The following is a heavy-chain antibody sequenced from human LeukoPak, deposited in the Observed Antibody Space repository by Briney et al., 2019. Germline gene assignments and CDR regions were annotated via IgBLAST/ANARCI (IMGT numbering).Heavy chain of an antibody. J-gene: IGHJ4*02. V-gene: IGHV3-9*01. CDR1: GFTFDDSA. D-gene: IGHD3-3*02. CDR3: ASRAHFWSGPGG. CDR2: ISWNSGSI. Sequence: GGSLRLSCAASGFTFDDSAMHWVRQAPGKCLEWVSGISWNSGSIGYADSVKGRFTISRDKATNSLYLQMNSLRAEDTAVYYCASRAHFWSGPGGWGQGNLVTVSS.